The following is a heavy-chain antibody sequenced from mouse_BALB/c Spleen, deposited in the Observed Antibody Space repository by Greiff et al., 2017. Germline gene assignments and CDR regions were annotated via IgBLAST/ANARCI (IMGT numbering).Heavy chain of an antibody. V-gene: IGHV1-4*01. Sequence: VKLLESGAELARPGASVKMSCKASGYTFTSYTMHWVKQRPGQGLEWIGYINPSSGYTNYNQKFKDKATLTADTSSSTAYMQLSSLTSEDSAVFYCARADGGAVQAWFADWGQGTLVTVSA. CDR3: ARADGGAVQAWFAD. J-gene: IGHJ3*01. CDR1: GYTFTSYT. D-gene: IGHD1-1*01. CDR2: INPSSGYT.